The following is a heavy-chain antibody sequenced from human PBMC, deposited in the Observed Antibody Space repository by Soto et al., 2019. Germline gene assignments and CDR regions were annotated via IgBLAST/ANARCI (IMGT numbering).Heavy chain of an antibody. D-gene: IGHD3-10*01. V-gene: IGHV4-30-2*01. CDR3: ARVPGP. Sequence: SETPALTCAVSGCSISSGGYSWSWILQPPGKGLEWIGYIYHSGSTYYNPSLKSRVTISVDRSKNQFSLKLSSVTAADTAVYYCARVPGPWGQGTLVIVSS. CDR1: GCSISSGGYS. CDR2: IYHSGST. J-gene: IGHJ5*02.